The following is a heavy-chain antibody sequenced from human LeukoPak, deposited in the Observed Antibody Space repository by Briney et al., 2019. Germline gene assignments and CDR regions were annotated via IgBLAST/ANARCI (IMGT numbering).Heavy chain of an antibody. Sequence: SSETLSLTCTVSLDSTTSNFWSWVRQPPGKGVEWIGEIHRSGSPNYNPSLQSRVTISIDRSRNQIVLELSSVTAADTAVYYCAREILGGFNPGAYWGQGTLVTVSS. D-gene: IGHD1-14*01. CDR1: LDSTTSNF. V-gene: IGHV4-4*02. CDR2: IHRSGSP. CDR3: AREILGGFNPGAY. J-gene: IGHJ4*02.